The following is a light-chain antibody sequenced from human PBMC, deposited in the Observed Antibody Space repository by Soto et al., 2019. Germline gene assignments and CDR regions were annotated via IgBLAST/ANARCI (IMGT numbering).Light chain of an antibody. CDR3: QQYGDSPWT. Sequence: EIVLTQSPCTLSLSLGERASISCRASQSVSSSYLAWYQQIPGQAPRLLINDASRRATGIPDRFSGSGSGTDFTLIISGVEAEDFAMYYCQQYGDSPWTFGQGTKVDIK. J-gene: IGKJ1*01. CDR1: QSVSSSY. CDR2: DAS. V-gene: IGKV3-20*01.